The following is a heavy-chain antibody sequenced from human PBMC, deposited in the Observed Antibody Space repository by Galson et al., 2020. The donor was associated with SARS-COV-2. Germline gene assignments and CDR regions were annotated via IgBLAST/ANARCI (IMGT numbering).Heavy chain of an antibody. Sequence: GESLKISCAASGFTFSTYAIHWVRQAPGKGLEWVAVISNDGSNKYYADSVKGRFTISRDNSKNTLYLQMSSLRAEDTAVYYCARGPFGELLGALDIWGQGTMVTVSA. J-gene: IGHJ3*02. CDR3: ARGPFGELLGALDI. D-gene: IGHD3-10*01. CDR1: GFTFSTYA. V-gene: IGHV3-30*04. CDR2: ISNDGSNK.